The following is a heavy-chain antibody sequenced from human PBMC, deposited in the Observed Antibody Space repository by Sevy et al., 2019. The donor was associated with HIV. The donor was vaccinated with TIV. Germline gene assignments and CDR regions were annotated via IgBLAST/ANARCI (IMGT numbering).Heavy chain of an antibody. Sequence: SETLSLTCAVSGVSFSDYYWAWIRQPPGKGLEWIGEVSQSGSATYNPSLRSRVIMSLDTSNNHFSLKLTSVTAADTAVYYCARGPLFSPEYCSGGTCPTIDYWGQGTLVTVSS. V-gene: IGHV4-34*01. CDR3: ARGPLFSPEYCSGGTCPTIDY. D-gene: IGHD2-15*01. J-gene: IGHJ4*02. CDR1: GVSFSDYY. CDR2: VSQSGSA.